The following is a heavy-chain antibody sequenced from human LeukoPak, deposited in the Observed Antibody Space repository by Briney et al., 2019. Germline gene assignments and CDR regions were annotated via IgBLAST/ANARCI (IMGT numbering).Heavy chain of an antibody. D-gene: IGHD3-22*01. CDR1: GYTFTSYG. J-gene: IGHJ4*02. Sequence: ASVKVSCKASGYTFTSYGISWVRQAPGQGLEWMGWISAYNGNTNYAQKLQGRVTMTTDTSTSTAYMELSSLRSEDTAVYYCARPNYYDSSGYYSWGQGTLVTVSS. CDR3: ARPNYYDSSGYYS. V-gene: IGHV1-18*01. CDR2: ISAYNGNT.